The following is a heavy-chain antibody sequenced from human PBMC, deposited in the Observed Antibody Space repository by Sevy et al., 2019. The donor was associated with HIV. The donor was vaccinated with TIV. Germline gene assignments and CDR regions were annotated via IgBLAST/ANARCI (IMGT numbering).Heavy chain of an antibody. CDR1: GFTFSDYY. V-gene: IGHV3-11*06. Sequence: GGSLRLSCAASGFTFSDYYMSWIRQAPGKGLEWVSYISSSSSYTKYADSVKGRFTISRDNAKNSLYLQMNSLRAEDTAVYYCPRDWKGDGNYYDSSGYCAFDIWGQGTMVTVSS. CDR3: PRDWKGDGNYYDSSGYCAFDI. J-gene: IGHJ3*02. D-gene: IGHD3-22*01. CDR2: ISSSSSYT.